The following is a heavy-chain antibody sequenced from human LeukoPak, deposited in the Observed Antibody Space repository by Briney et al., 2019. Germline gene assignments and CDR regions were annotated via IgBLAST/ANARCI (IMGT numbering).Heavy chain of an antibody. D-gene: IGHD3-22*01. CDR3: ARIHSSQTYYYDSSSYYYFDY. CDR2: IYHSGST. Sequence: PSETLSLTCAVSGYSISSGYYWGWIRQPPGKGLEWIGSIYHSGSTYYNPSLKSRVTISVDTSKNQFSLKLSSVTAADTAVYYCARIHSSQTYYYDSSSYYYFDYWGQGTLVTVSS. V-gene: IGHV4-38-2*01. CDR1: GYSISSGYY. J-gene: IGHJ4*02.